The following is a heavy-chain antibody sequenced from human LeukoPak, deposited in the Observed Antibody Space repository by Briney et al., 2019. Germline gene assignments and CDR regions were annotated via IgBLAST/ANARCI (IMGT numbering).Heavy chain of an antibody. Sequence: PSETLSLTCTVSGDSLSSGYRGWMRQSPGGRLEWIGYSHHSGTTIYNTSLKSRVTISVDTSKNQFSLRLSSVTAADAAVYYCTIGGGWLTDYWGQGSLVTVSS. J-gene: IGHJ4*02. CDR1: GDSLSSGY. D-gene: IGHD6-19*01. CDR2: SHHSGTT. V-gene: IGHV4-59*01. CDR3: TIGGGWLTDY.